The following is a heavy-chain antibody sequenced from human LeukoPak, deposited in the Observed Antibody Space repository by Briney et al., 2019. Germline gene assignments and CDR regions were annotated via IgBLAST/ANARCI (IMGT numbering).Heavy chain of an antibody. J-gene: IGHJ3*01. CDR1: GASINGYF. Sequence: SETLPLTCSVSGASINGYFWSWVRQTPEKGLQWIGYVSHTGATTSNPTLESRGSITIDTSKSQISLTMTSVTAADSALYYCARDRRGSFYTFDLWGPGTIVSVS. CDR3: ARDRRGSFYTFDL. V-gene: IGHV4-59*01. CDR2: VSHTGAT. D-gene: IGHD1-26*01.